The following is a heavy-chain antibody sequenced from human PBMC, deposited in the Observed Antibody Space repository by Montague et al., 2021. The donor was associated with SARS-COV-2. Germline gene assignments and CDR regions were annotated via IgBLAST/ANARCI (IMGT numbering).Heavy chain of an antibody. Sequence: SETLSLTCVVSSGSISPSDTHYWGWVRQAPGKGLEWIATISYSGSTSYNPPLRSLFTISVDTSKNQIFLNLRSVTAADTSVYYCARHSTTHAFDPWGQGILVTVSS. CDR2: ISYSGST. D-gene: IGHD1-1*01. CDR1: SGSISPSDTHY. J-gene: IGHJ5*02. CDR3: ARHSTTHAFDP. V-gene: IGHV4-39*01.